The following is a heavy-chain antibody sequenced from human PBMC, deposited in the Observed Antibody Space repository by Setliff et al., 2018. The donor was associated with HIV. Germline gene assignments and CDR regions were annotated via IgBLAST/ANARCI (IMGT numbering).Heavy chain of an antibody. CDR1: GGSFSGYY. D-gene: IGHD1-26*01. CDR3: ARDSGQSFPTAFDI. CDR2: INHSGST. V-gene: IGHV4-34*01. J-gene: IGHJ3*02. Sequence: KTSETLSLTCAVYGGSFSGYYWSWIRQPPGQGLEWIGEINHSGSTNYNPSLESRVTISVDTSKNQFSLKLSSVTAADTAVYYCARDSGQSFPTAFDIWGQGTMVTVSS.